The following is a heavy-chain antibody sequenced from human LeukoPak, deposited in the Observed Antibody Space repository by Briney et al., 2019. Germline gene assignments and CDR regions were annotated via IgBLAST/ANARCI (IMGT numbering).Heavy chain of an antibody. J-gene: IGHJ5*02. CDR3: ARAGHSGSYYRSWFDP. V-gene: IGHV1-2*02. D-gene: IGHD1-26*01. CDR2: INPNSGGT. CDR1: GYTFTGYY. Sequence: ASVKVSCKASGYTFTGYYMHWVRQAPGQGLEWMGWINPNSGGTNYAQKFQGRVTMTRDTSISTAYMELSRLRSDDTAVYYCARAGHSGSYYRSWFDPWGQGTLVTVSS.